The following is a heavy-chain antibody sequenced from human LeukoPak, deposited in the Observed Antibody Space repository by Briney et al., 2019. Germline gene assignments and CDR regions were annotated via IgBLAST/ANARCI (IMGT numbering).Heavy chain of an antibody. V-gene: IGHV3-30*04. CDR1: GFTFSPYG. CDR3: ATRGHYDMLTGYTPVEYYFYYMDV. D-gene: IGHD3-9*01. Sequence: GGSLRLSCEASGFTFSPYGIHWVRQTPGKGLEWVAAISSDGVEKHYADSVKGRFTISRDNSKSTLYLQIYSLRAEDAALYYCATRGHYDMLTGYTPVEYYFYYMDVWGKGTTVTVSS. J-gene: IGHJ6*03. CDR2: ISSDGVEK.